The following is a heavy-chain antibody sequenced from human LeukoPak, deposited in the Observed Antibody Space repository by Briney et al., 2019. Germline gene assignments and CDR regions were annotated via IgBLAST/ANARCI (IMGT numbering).Heavy chain of an antibody. CDR2: ISGSGGST. D-gene: IGHD6-6*01. J-gene: IGHJ4*02. CDR1: GFTFSSYA. V-gene: IGHV3-23*01. CDR3: ARVLEYSSSFFDY. Sequence: GGSLRLPCAASGFTFSSYAMSWVRQAPGKGLEWVSAISGSGGSTYYADSVKGRFTISRDNSKNTLYLQMNSLRAEDTAVYYCARVLEYSSSFFDYWGQGTLVTVSS.